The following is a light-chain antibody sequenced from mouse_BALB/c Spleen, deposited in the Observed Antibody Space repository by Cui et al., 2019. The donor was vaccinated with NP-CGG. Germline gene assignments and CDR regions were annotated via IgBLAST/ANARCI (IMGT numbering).Light chain of an antibody. CDR2: GTN. Sequence: QAVLTQESALTTSPGGTVTLTCRSSTGAVTTSNYANWVQEKSDHLFTGLIGGTNNRAPGVPARFSGSLIGDKAALTITGAQTEDEAIYFCGLWYNNHWVFGGGTKLTVL. CDR1: TGAVTTSNY. J-gene: IGLJ1*01. CDR3: GLWYNNHWV. V-gene: IGLV1*01.